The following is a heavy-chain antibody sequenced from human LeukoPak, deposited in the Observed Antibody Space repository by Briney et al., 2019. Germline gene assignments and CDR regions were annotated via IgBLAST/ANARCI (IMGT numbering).Heavy chain of an antibody. Sequence: ASVKVSCKASGYTFTSYDINWVRQATGQGLEWMGWMNPNSGNTGYAQKFQGRVTITRNTSISTAYMELSSLRSEDTAVYYCARGVSNYQYYYYYYYMDVWGKGTTVTVSS. D-gene: IGHD4-11*01. CDR3: ARGVSNYQYYYYYYYMDV. J-gene: IGHJ6*03. CDR2: MNPNSGNT. V-gene: IGHV1-8*03. CDR1: GYTFTSYD.